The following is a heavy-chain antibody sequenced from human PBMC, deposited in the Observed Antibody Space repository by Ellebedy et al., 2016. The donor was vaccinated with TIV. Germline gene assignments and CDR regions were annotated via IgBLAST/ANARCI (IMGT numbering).Heavy chain of an antibody. D-gene: IGHD2-21*01. CDR3: ASQLADYFDS. CDR2: IFPGDSET. Sequence: GESLKISCKGSGYSFTDFWIGWVRQMPGKGLEYMGIIFPGDSETRYSPSFQGQVTISADKSISTAYPEWSSLKASDTAMYYCASQLADYFDSWGQGTPVTVSS. V-gene: IGHV5-51*01. CDR1: GYSFTDFW. J-gene: IGHJ4*02.